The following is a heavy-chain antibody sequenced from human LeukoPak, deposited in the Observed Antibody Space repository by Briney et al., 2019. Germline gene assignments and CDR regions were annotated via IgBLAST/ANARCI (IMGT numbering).Heavy chain of an antibody. V-gene: IGHV3-23*01. CDR2: ISNNGGYT. Sequence: GGSLRLSCAASGFTFSSSAMSWVRQAPGKGLEWVSAISNNGGYTYYADSVQGRYTISRDNSKSTLCLQMNSLRAEDTAVYYCAKQLGYCSDGSCYFPYWGQGTLVTVSS. CDR1: GFTFSSSA. CDR3: AKQLGYCSDGSCYFPY. J-gene: IGHJ4*02. D-gene: IGHD2-15*01.